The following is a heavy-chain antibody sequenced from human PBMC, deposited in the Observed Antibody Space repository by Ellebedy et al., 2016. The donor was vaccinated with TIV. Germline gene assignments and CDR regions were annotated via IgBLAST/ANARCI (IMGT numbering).Heavy chain of an antibody. J-gene: IGHJ4*02. Sequence: GESLKISXAASGFTFSSYGMHWVRQAPGKGLEWVAVISYDGSNKYYADSVKGRFTISRDNSKNTLYLQMNSLRAEDTAVYYCAKDPSSRVRGVPTGDYWGQGTLVTVSS. CDR2: ISYDGSNK. V-gene: IGHV3-30*18. CDR3: AKDPSSRVRGVPTGDY. D-gene: IGHD3-10*01. CDR1: GFTFSSYG.